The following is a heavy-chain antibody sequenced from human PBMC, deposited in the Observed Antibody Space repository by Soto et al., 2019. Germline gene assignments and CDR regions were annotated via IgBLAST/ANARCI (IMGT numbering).Heavy chain of an antibody. D-gene: IGHD2-2*01. Sequence: PGGSLRLSCAASGFTFSNAWMSWVRQAPGKGLEWVGRIKSKTDGGTTDYAAPVKGRFTISRDDSKNTLYLQMNSLKTEDTAVYDCTTDQPVPRYCSSTSCYVIEDNWGAGT. J-gene: IGHJ4*02. CDR2: IKSKTDGGTT. CDR1: GFTFSNAW. V-gene: IGHV3-15*01. CDR3: TTDQPVPRYCSSTSCYVIEDN.